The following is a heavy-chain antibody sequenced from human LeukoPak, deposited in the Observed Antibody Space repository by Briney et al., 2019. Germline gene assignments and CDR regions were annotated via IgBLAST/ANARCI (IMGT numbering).Heavy chain of an antibody. V-gene: IGHV3-30*02. CDR1: GFSFSSYG. Sequence: PGGSLRLSCAASGFSFSSYGMHWVRQAPGKGLEWVAYMRSDGSTKYYADSVKGRFTNSRDNSKKTLCLQMNSLRPEDTAVYYCAKGYDSSGYYLDYWGQGTLVTVSP. D-gene: IGHD3-22*01. CDR2: MRSDGSTK. J-gene: IGHJ4*02. CDR3: AKGYDSSGYYLDY.